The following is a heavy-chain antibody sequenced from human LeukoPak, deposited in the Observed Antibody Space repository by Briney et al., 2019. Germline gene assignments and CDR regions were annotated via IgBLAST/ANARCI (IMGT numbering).Heavy chain of an antibody. CDR1: GGSISSYY. CDR2: IYYSGST. D-gene: IGHD4-17*01. V-gene: IGHV4-59*08. Sequence: PSETLSLTCTVSGGSISSYYWSWIRQPPGKGLEWIGYIYYSGSTNYNPSLKSRVTISVDTSKNQFSLKLSSVTAADTAVYCCARSTVTSSGDAFDIWGQGTMVTVSS. CDR3: ARSTVTSSGDAFDI. J-gene: IGHJ3*02.